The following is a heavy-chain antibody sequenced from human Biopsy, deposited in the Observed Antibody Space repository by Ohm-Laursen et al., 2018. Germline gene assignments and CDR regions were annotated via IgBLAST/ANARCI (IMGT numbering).Heavy chain of an antibody. CDR1: GVTLSGYK. J-gene: IGHJ6*02. CDR2: ISGSSTYI. CDR3: AKDRYNYTPIGGFSMDV. V-gene: IGHV3-21*01. D-gene: IGHD5-18*01. Sequence: SLRLSCTASGVTLSGYKMNWVRQAPGKGLEWVSSISGSSTYIYYADSVKGRFTISRDNSKNTVYLQMNSLRAEDTAVYYCAKDRYNYTPIGGFSMDVWGQGTTVTVSS.